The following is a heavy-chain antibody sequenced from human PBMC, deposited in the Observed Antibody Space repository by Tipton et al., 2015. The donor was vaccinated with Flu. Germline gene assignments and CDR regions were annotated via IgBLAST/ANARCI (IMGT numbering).Heavy chain of an antibody. V-gene: IGHV3-30*18. CDR1: GFTFSSYG. J-gene: IGHJ6*02. CDR2: ISYDGNNE. CDR3: AKFSSSSNYYYGMDV. Sequence: SLRLSCGASGFTFSSYGMHWVRQAPGQGLAWVALISYDGNNEYYGDSVKGRFTISRDNSKNTLYLQMNSLRAEDTAVYYCAKFSSSSNYYYGMDVWGQGTTVTVSS. D-gene: IGHD6-6*01.